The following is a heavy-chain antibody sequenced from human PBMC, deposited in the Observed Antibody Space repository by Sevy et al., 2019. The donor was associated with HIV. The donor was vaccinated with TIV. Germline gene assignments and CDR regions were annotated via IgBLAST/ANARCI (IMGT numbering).Heavy chain of an antibody. J-gene: IGHJ6*02. V-gene: IGHV3-30-3*01. D-gene: IGHD3-10*01. CDR1: GFTFSRYT. CDR2: ISYDGGNK. CDR3: ARDRGWYYYGSGSPEEYYRMDV. Sequence: GGSLRLSCAASGFTFSRYTMHWVRQAPGKGLEWVAVISYDGGNKYYADSVKGRFTISRDISKNTRYLQMNSLRAEDTAVYYCARDRGWYYYGSGSPEEYYRMDVWGQGTTVTVSS.